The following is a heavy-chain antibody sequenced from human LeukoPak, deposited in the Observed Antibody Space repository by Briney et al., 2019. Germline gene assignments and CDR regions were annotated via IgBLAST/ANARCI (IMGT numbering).Heavy chain of an antibody. Sequence: PSETLSLTCTVSGGSISSYYWSWIRQPPGKGLEWIGYIYYSGSTNYNPSLKSRVTISVDTSKNQFSLKLSSVTAADTAVYYCARQAVRPVNWFDPWGQGTLVTVSS. J-gene: IGHJ5*02. CDR1: GGSISSYY. CDR2: IYYSGST. CDR3: ARQAVRPVNWFDP. D-gene: IGHD3-10*01. V-gene: IGHV4-59*08.